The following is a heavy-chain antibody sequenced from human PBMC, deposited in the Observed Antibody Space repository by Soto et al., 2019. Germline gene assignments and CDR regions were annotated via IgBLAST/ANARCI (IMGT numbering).Heavy chain of an antibody. CDR1: GFSLNDFG. CDR2: LWYDGNRK. J-gene: IGHJ4*02. CDR3: AKENTPPYYDS. D-gene: IGHD2-15*01. Sequence: GGSLRVSCATPGFSLNDFGIHWGRQAAGKGLEWVSHLWYDGNRKNYADSVKGRFTVSRDSSKTTVYLHMDSLRVENTAVYYCAKENTPPYYDSWGQGALVPVSS. V-gene: IGHV3-33*03.